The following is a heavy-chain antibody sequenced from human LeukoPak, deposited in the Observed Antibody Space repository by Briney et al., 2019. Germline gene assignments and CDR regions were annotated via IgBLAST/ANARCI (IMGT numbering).Heavy chain of an antibody. D-gene: IGHD5-12*01. V-gene: IGHV3-30*03. Sequence: GGSLRLSCAASGFTFSSYSMNWVRQAPGKGLEWVAVISYDGSNKYYADSVKGRFTISRDNSKNTLYPQMNSLRAEDTAVYYCARAIVANPSALDYWGQGTLVTVSS. CDR3: ARAIVANPSALDY. J-gene: IGHJ4*02. CDR2: ISYDGSNK. CDR1: GFTFSSYS.